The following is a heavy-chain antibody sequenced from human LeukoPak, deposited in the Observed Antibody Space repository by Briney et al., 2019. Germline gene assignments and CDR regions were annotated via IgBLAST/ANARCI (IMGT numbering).Heavy chain of an antibody. CDR2: ISYDGSNK. CDR3: ARDRMVSLTYNWFDP. CDR1: GFTFSSYA. V-gene: IGHV3-30-3*01. J-gene: IGHJ5*02. Sequence: GGSLRLSCAASGFTFSSYAMHWVRQAPGKGLEWVAVISYDGSNKYYADSVKGRFTISRDNSKNTLYLQMNSLRAEDTAVYYCARDRMVSLTYNWFDPWGQGTLVTVSS. D-gene: IGHD2-8*01.